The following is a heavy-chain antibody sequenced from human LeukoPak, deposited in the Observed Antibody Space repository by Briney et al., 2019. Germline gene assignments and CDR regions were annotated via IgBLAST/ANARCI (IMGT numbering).Heavy chain of an antibody. J-gene: IGHJ6*03. D-gene: IGHD6-13*01. Sequence: TSVKVSCKASGYTFTSNDINWVRQATGQGPEWMGWLNPNSGHAGYAQKFQGRLTMTGNTSISTAYMELSSLRSEDTAVYYCARAYGSSAPGDYYYYMDVWGKGTTVTISS. CDR3: ARAYGSSAPGDYYYYMDV. CDR1: GYTFTSND. CDR2: LNPNSGHA. V-gene: IGHV1-8*01.